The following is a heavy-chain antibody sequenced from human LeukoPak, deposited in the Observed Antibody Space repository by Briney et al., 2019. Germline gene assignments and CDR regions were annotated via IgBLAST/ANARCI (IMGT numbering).Heavy chain of an antibody. D-gene: IGHD3-10*01. CDR3: VKDGSGSYYTYYFDY. Sequence: GGSLRLSCAASGFTVSNNYMSWVRQAPGKGLEWVSNIYRGGTTHYADSVKGRFTISRDNSKNTLYLQMSSLRAEDTAVYYCVKDGSGSYYTYYFDYWGQGTLVTVSS. V-gene: IGHV3-66*01. CDR2: IYRGGTT. CDR1: GFTVSNNY. J-gene: IGHJ4*02.